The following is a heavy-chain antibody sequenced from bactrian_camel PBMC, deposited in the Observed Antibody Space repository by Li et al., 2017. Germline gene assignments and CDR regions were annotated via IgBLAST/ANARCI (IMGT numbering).Heavy chain of an antibody. J-gene: IGHJ4*01. Sequence: HVQLVESGGGSVQAGGSLRLSCAASGYTYIRYCMGWFRQAPGKEREGVAAIDSDGRTSYADSVLGRFTISKDNAKNVLYLQMNNLKPEDTAMYYCAAGPYSALVPYTYNIWGQGTQVTVS. CDR1: GYTYIRYC. CDR2: IDSDGRT. CDR3: AAGPYSALVPYTYNI. V-gene: IGHV3S55*01. D-gene: IGHD6*01.